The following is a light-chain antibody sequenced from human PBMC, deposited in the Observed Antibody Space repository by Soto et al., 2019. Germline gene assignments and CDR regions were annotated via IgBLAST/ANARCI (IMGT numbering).Light chain of an antibody. CDR3: SSYTSSSPYV. Sequence: QSVLAQPASVSGSPGQSITISCTGTSSDVGGNKYVSWYQQHPGEAPKLMIYEVSNRPSGVSNRFSGSKSGNTASLTISGLQAEDEAAYYCSSYTSSSPYVFGTGTKVT. CDR2: EVS. CDR1: SSDVGGNKY. V-gene: IGLV2-14*01. J-gene: IGLJ1*01.